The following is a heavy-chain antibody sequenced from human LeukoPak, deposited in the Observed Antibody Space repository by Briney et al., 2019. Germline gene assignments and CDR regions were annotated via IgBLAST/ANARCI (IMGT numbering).Heavy chain of an antibody. CDR3: AADVNCSGGSCYSTPANFDY. Sequence: ASVKVSCKASGFTFTSSAVQWVRQARGQRLEWIGWIVVGSGNTNYAQKFQERVTITRDMSTSTAYMELSSLRSEDTAVYYRAADVNCSGGSCYSTPANFDYWGQGTLVTVSS. CDR1: GFTFTSSA. J-gene: IGHJ4*02. D-gene: IGHD2-15*01. CDR2: IVVGSGNT. V-gene: IGHV1-58*01.